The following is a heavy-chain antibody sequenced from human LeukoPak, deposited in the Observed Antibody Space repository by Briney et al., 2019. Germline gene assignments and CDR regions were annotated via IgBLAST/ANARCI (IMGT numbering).Heavy chain of an antibody. Sequence: GGSLRLSCAASGFTFSRYSMNWVRQAPGKGVEWVSSISISSSYIYYADSVKGRFTISRDNDKNSLYLEMNSLRAEDTAVYYCARATGYNVAYFDSWGQGTLVTVSS. CDR1: GFTFSRYS. V-gene: IGHV3-21*01. D-gene: IGHD5-24*01. CDR3: ARATGYNVAYFDS. J-gene: IGHJ4*02. CDR2: ISISSSYI.